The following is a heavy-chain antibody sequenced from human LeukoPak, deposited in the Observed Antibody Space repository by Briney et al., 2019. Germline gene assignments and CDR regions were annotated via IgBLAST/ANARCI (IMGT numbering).Heavy chain of an antibody. CDR2: IYSGGST. CDR3: ARDQGNYGDYFDY. J-gene: IGHJ4*02. V-gene: IGHV3-66*02. CDR1: GFTVSSNY. D-gene: IGHD4-17*01. Sequence: GGSLRLSCAASGFTVSSNYMSWVRQAPGKGLEWVSVIYSGGSTYYADSVKGRFTISRDNSKNTLYLQMNSLRADDTAVYYCARDQGNYGDYFDYWGQGTLVTVSS.